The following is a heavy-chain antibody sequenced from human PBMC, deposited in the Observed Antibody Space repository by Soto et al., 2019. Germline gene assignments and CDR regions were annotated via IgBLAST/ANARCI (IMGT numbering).Heavy chain of an antibody. V-gene: IGHV4-31*03. J-gene: IGHJ6*02. CDR1: GGSISSGGYY. CDR3: ARDRIVVVPAAIDYYYYGMDV. CDR2: SYYSGST. D-gene: IGHD2-2*01. Sequence: QVQLQESGPGLVKPSQTLSLTCTVSGGSISSGGYYWSWIRQHPGKGLEWIGYSYYSGSTYYNPSLKSRVTISVDTSKNQFSLKLSSVTAADTAVYYCARDRIVVVPAAIDYYYYGMDVWGQGTTVTVSS.